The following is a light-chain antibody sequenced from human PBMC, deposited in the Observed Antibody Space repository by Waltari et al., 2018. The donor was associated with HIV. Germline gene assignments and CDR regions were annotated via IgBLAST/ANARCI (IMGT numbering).Light chain of an antibody. CDR3: QQYNNWPPWT. CDR2: GAS. CDR1: QSVSSN. J-gene: IGKJ1*01. V-gene: IGKV3-15*01. Sequence: EIVMTQSPATLSVSPGERATLSCRASQSVSSNLACYQQKPGQAPRRLIYGASTRATGIPARFSGSVSGTEFTLTISSLQSEDFAVYYCQQYNNWPPWTFGQGTKVEIK.